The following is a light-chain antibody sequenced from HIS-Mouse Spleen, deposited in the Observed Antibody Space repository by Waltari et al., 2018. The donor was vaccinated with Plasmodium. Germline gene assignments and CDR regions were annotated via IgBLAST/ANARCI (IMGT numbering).Light chain of an antibody. Sequence: DIQLTQSPSSMSASVGDRVTITCQASQDLSNYLNWYQQKPGKAPNALIYDSSNLETGVPSRFSVSGSETDFTFSIISLQPEDIATYYCQQYDNLPLTFGGGTKVEIK. CDR3: QQYDNLPLT. CDR1: QDLSNY. J-gene: IGKJ4*01. V-gene: IGKV1-33*01. CDR2: DSS.